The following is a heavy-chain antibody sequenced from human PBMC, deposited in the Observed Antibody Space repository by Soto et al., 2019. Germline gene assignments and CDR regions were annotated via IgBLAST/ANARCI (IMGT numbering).Heavy chain of an antibody. Sequence: LSLTCAVFGGSFSGYYWGWIRQPPGKGLEWIGEINRDGVTNYNPSLKSRLTISVDTSKNQFSLKLNSVTAADTAVYYCARTATQCSRTSCYTVSLDFWGQGTLVTVSS. J-gene: IGHJ4*02. V-gene: IGHV4-34*01. CDR1: GGSFSGYY. CDR2: INRDGVT. CDR3: ARTATQCSRTSCYTVSLDF. D-gene: IGHD2-2*02.